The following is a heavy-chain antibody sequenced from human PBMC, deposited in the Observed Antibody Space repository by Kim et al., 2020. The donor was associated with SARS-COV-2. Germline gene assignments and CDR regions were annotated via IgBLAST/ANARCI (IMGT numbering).Heavy chain of an antibody. J-gene: IGHJ4*02. CDR3: ARGNTETIDY. CDR1: GYTFTTRY. V-gene: IGHV1-2*05. Sequence: ASVKVSCKTSGYTFTTRYLHWVRQAPGNGLEWKGRINPDSGVTDYAQRFQGRVTMTRDKSISTVYMELNSLKADDTVVYYCARGNTETIDYWGQGTLVTVSS. CDR2: INPDSGVT.